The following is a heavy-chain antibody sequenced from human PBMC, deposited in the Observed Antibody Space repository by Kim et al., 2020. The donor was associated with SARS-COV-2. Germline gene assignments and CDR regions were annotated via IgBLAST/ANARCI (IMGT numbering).Heavy chain of an antibody. Sequence: ASVKVSCKASGYTFTSYDINWVRQATGQGLEWMGWMNPNSGNTGYAQKFQGRVTMTRNTSISTAYMELSSLRSEDTAVYYCARAYCSSTSCYAGPSGYWFDPWGQGTLVTVSS. J-gene: IGHJ5*02. CDR1: GYTFTSYD. V-gene: IGHV1-8*01. CDR3: ARAYCSSTSCYAGPSGYWFDP. CDR2: MNPNSGNT. D-gene: IGHD2-2*01.